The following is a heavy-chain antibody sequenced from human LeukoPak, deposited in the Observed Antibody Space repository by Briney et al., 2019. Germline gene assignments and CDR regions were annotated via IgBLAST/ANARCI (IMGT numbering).Heavy chain of an antibody. CDR2: IYYSGST. CDR3: ARGGYYGSGNDFRFDP. CDR1: GGSISSYY. Sequence: PSETLSLACTVSGGSISSYYWSWIRQPPGKGLEWIGYIYYSGSTNYNPSLKSRVTISVDTSKNQFSLKLTSVTAADTAVYFCARGGYYGSGNDFRFDPWGQGTLVTVSS. V-gene: IGHV4-59*01. J-gene: IGHJ5*02. D-gene: IGHD3-10*01.